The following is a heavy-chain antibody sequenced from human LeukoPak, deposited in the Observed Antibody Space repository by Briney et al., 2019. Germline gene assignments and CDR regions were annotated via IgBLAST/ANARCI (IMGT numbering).Heavy chain of an antibody. CDR3: ASNTASYYYYYMDV. D-gene: IGHD5-18*01. J-gene: IGHJ6*03. CDR1: GFTFSSYA. CDR2: ISGSGGST. V-gene: IGHV3-23*01. Sequence: GGSLRLSCAASGFTFSSYAMSWVRQAPGKGLEWVSAISGSGGSTYYADSVKGRFTISRDNSKNTLYLQMNSLRAEDTAVYYCASNTASYYYYYMDVWGKGTTVTVSS.